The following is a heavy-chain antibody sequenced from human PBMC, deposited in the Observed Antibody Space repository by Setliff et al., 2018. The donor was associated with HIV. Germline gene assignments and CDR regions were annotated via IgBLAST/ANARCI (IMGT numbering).Heavy chain of an antibody. CDR3: ARASTYYCAKDRGSGWYGDYFDY. Sequence: GGSLRLSCVASGFTFSNYAMHWVRQAPGKGLEWVAVMSYDGSKKYYADSVKGRFTISRDNSKNTLYLQMNSLRVEDTAVYYCARASTYYCAKDRGSGWYGDYFDYWGQGTLVTVSS. CDR2: MSYDGSKK. CDR1: GFTFSNYA. J-gene: IGHJ4*02. D-gene: IGHD6-19*01. V-gene: IGHV3-30*04.